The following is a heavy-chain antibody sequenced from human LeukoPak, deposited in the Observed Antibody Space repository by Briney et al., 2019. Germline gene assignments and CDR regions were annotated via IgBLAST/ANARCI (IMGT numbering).Heavy chain of an antibody. V-gene: IGHV3-21*01. J-gene: IGHJ4*02. CDR1: GFTFSAYG. CDR3: ARGRVSVGYNYYFDC. Sequence: GGSLRLSCAASGFTFSAYGMNWVRQAPGKGLEWVSSISSSGNYMNYADSVKGRFTISRDNAKNSLYLQVNSLRAEDTAVYYCARGRVSVGYNYYFDCWGQGTLVTVSS. CDR2: ISSSGNYM. D-gene: IGHD5-18*01.